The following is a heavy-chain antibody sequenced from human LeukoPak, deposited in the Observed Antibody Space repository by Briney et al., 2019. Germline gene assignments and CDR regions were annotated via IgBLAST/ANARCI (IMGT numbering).Heavy chain of an antibody. J-gene: IGHJ3*02. CDR2: INPNSGGT. CDR1: GYTFTGYY. Sequence: ASVKVSCKASGYTFTGYYMHWARQAPGQGLEWMGWINPNSGGTKYAQKFQGRVTMTRDTYIRTAYMELSRLRSDDTAVYYCARDVDCSGGSCFTGVTAFDIWGQGTMVTVSS. CDR3: ARDVDCSGGSCFTGVTAFDI. D-gene: IGHD2-15*01. V-gene: IGHV1-2*02.